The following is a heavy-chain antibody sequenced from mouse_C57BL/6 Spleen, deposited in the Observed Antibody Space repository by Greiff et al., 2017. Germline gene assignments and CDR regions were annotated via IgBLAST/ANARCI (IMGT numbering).Heavy chain of an antibody. CDR2: IDPSDSYT. CDR1: GYTFTSYW. J-gene: IGHJ2*01. D-gene: IGHD1-1*01. V-gene: IGHV1-69*01. Sequence: VQLQQPGAELVMPGASVKLSCKASGYTFTSYWMHWVKQRPGQGLEWIGEIDPSDSYTNYNQKFKGKSTLAVDKSSSTAYMQLSSLTSEDSAVYYCARGHYGSTHYFDYWGQGTTLTVSS. CDR3: ARGHYGSTHYFDY.